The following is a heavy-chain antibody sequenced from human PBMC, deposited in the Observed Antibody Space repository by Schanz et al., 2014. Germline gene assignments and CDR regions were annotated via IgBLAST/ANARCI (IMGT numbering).Heavy chain of an antibody. J-gene: IGHJ4*02. D-gene: IGHD3-10*01. CDR2: IGYDGSEK. CDR3: ARGPIPIQGVPMDF. Sequence: VQLVQSGGGVVQPGRSLRLSCATSGLNFDYYGMNWVRQAPGKGLEWVANIGYDGSEKYYVDSVKGRFTISRDNSKDTLYLQMSGLTPEDTAVYYCARGPIPIQGVPMDFWGQGTLVTSP. CDR1: GLNFDYYG. V-gene: IGHV3-33*01.